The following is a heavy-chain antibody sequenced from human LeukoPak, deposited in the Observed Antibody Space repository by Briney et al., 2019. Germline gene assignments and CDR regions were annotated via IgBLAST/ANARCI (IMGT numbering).Heavy chain of an antibody. CDR2: INHSGST. V-gene: IGHV4-34*01. J-gene: IGHJ4*02. Sequence: SETLSLTCAVYGGSFSGYYWSWICQPPGKGLEWIGEINHSGSTNYNPSLKSRVTISVDTSKNQFSLKLSSVTAADTAVYYCARLPLSRYYFDYWGQGTLVTVSS. CDR1: GGSFSGYY. D-gene: IGHD3-3*02. CDR3: ARLPLSRYYFDY.